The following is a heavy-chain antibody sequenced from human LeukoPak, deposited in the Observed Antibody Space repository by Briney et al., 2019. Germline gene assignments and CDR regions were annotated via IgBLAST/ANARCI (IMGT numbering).Heavy chain of an antibody. CDR3: WEMGSRRSPPRG. CDR2: IYYSGST. J-gene: IGHJ4*02. Sequence: SETLSLTCTVSGGSISSYYWSWIRQPPGKGLEWIGYIYYSGSTNYNPSLKSRVTISVDTSKNQFSLKLGSVTAADTAVYYCWEMGSRRSPPRGWGQGTLVTVSS. D-gene: IGHD3-10*01. CDR1: GGSISSYY. V-gene: IGHV4-59*01.